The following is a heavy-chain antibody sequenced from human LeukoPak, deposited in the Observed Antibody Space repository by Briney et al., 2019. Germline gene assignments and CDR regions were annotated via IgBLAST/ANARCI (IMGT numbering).Heavy chain of an antibody. CDR2: ISNSGNFI. D-gene: IGHD3-22*01. J-gene: IGHJ3*02. CDR1: GFTFSGDN. V-gene: IGHV3-21*01. Sequence: PGGSLRLSCAASGFTFSGDNMNWVRQAPGKGLEWVSFISNSGNFIKYADSVKGRFTISRDNAKNSLYLQMNSLRAEDTAMYYCTRDRALNMRAYDIWGQGTLVTVSS. CDR3: TRDRALNMRAYDI.